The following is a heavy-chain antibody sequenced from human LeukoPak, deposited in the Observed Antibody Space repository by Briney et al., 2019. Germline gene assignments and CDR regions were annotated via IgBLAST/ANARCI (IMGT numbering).Heavy chain of an antibody. CDR1: GFTFSSYS. Sequence: PGGSLRLSCAASGFTFSSYSMNWVRQAPGKGLEWVSYISSSRSTIYYADSVKGRFTISRDNAKNSLYLQMNSLRAEDTAVYYCARDTGGRGWFDPWGQGTLVTVSS. V-gene: IGHV3-48*01. CDR2: ISSSRSTI. CDR3: ARDTGGRGWFDP. J-gene: IGHJ5*02. D-gene: IGHD2-8*02.